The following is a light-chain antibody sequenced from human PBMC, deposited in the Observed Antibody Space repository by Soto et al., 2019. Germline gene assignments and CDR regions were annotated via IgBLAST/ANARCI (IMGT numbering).Light chain of an antibody. CDR1: SSDVGAYNY. CDR2: DVN. V-gene: IGLV2-14*01. CDR3: TSWTTSTTMK. Sequence: QSALTQPASVSGSPGQSITISCTGTSSDVGAYNYVSWYQQHPGKAPKLMIYDVNIRPSGVSNRFSGSKSGNTASLTISSLQAEDEADYHCTSWTTSTTMKFGGGTKLTVL. J-gene: IGLJ2*01.